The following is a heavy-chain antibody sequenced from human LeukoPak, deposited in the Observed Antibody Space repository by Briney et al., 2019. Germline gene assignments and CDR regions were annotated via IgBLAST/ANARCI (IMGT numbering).Heavy chain of an antibody. D-gene: IGHD1-14*01. CDR2: INDSGSRT. Sequence: PGGSLRLSCAASGFIFSDYAMNWVRRAPGKGLEWVSFINDSGSRTYYADSVKGRFTISRDNSKNTLYLQMDSLRAEDTAVYFCAKDREKPGPALFDYWGQGTLVAVSS. CDR3: AKDREKPGPALFDY. V-gene: IGHV3-23*01. CDR1: GFIFSDYA. J-gene: IGHJ4*02.